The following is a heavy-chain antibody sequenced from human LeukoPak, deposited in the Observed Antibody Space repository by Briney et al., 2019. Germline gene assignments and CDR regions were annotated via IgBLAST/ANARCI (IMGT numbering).Heavy chain of an antibody. CDR1: GFTFDDYA. J-gene: IGHJ4*02. CDR2: ISWNSGSI. Sequence: GGSLRLSCAASGFTFDDYAMHWVRQAPGKGLEWVSGISWNSGSIGYADSVKGRFTISRDNAKNSLYLQMNSLRAEDTALYYCAKEGNSSGWYGPIDYWGQGTLVTVSS. D-gene: IGHD6-19*01. V-gene: IGHV3-9*01. CDR3: AKEGNSSGWYGPIDY.